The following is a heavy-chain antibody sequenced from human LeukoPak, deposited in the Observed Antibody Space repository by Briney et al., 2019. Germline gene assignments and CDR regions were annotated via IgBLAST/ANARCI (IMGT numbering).Heavy chain of an antibody. Sequence: ASVKVSCKASGGTFSSYAISWVRQAPGQGLEWMGGIIPIFGTANYAQKFQGRVTITTDESTSTAYVELSSLRSEDTAVYYCARDHGPYSSSSSRVYYFDYWGQGTLVTVSS. J-gene: IGHJ4*02. V-gene: IGHV1-69*05. CDR1: GGTFSSYA. CDR3: ARDHGPYSSSSSRVYYFDY. CDR2: IIPIFGTA. D-gene: IGHD6-6*01.